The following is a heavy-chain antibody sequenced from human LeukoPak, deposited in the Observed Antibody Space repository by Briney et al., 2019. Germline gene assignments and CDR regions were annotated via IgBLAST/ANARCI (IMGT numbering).Heavy chain of an antibody. D-gene: IGHD3-10*01. CDR2: IYYSGST. Sequence: SETLSLTCTVSGASISSSSYYWGWIRQPPGRGLEWIGSIYYSGSTYYNPSLQSRVTISVDTSKNQFSLKLSSVTAADTAVYYCARDSGYGSGSYYTRTVSGFDPWGQGTLVTVSS. J-gene: IGHJ5*02. CDR3: ARDSGYGSGSYYTRTVSGFDP. CDR1: GASISSSSYY. V-gene: IGHV4-39*07.